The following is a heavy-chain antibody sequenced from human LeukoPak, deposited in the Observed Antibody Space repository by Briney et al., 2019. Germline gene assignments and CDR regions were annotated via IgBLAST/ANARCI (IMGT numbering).Heavy chain of an antibody. CDR3: ARGLGSYSSGWYVY. Sequence: GASVKVSCKASGYTFTSYGISWVRQAPGQGLEWMGWISAYNGNTNYAQKLQGRVTMTTDTSTSTAYVELRSLRSDNTAVYYCARGLGSYSSGWYVYWGQGTLVTVSS. J-gene: IGHJ4*02. CDR2: ISAYNGNT. V-gene: IGHV1-18*01. D-gene: IGHD6-19*01. CDR1: GYTFTSYG.